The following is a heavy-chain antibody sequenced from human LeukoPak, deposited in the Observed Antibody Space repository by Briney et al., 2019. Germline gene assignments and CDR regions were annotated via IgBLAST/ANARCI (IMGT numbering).Heavy chain of an antibody. D-gene: IGHD2-2*01. J-gene: IGHJ3*02. CDR2: ISDGGDIT. CDR3: ARDPFSEVVPAAKGATDAFDI. Sequence: GGSLRLSCAASGFTFSSYAMGWVRQAPGKGLEWVSHISDGGDITYYADSVKGRFTISRDNSKNTLYLQMNSLRAEDTAVYYCARDPFSEVVPAAKGATDAFDIWGQGTMVTVSS. CDR1: GFTFSSYA. V-gene: IGHV3-23*01.